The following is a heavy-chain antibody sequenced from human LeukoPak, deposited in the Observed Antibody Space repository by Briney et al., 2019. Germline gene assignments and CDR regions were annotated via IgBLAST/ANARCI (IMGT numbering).Heavy chain of an antibody. CDR2: IYHSGST. D-gene: IGHD3-22*01. V-gene: IGHV4-4*02. CDR1: GASISSGYW. CDR3: ARRTHDSSGLETFDY. Sequence: SGTLSLTCAVSGASISSGYWWSWVRQAPGKGLEWIGEIYHSGSTNHNPSLKSRVTISVDTSKNQFSLKLASVTAADTAVYYCARRTHDSSGLETFDYWGQGTLVTVSS. J-gene: IGHJ4*02.